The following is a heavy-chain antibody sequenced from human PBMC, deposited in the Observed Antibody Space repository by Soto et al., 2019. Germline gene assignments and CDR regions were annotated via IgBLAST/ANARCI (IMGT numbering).Heavy chain of an antibody. V-gene: IGHV3-21*01. CDR3: VTDYILTGDPMTGFDY. CDR2: ISSSSSYI. D-gene: IGHD3-9*01. CDR1: GFTFSSYS. J-gene: IGHJ4*02. Sequence: GGSLRLSCAASGFTFSSYSMNWVRQAPGKGLEWVSSISSSSSYIYYADSVKGRFTISRDNAKNSLYLQMNSLRAEDTAVYYCVTDYILTGDPMTGFDYWGQGTLVTVSS.